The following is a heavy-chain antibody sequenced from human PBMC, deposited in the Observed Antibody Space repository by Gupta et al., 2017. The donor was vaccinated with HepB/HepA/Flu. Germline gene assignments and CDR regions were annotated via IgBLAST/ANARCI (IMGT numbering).Heavy chain of an antibody. CDR1: GLRFNDYA. V-gene: IGHV3-43*02. Sequence: EVQLVESGGGVVQPGGSLRLSCAGAGLRFNDYAIQWGGTDQGKGLEWVALINGESGSTFYADSVKGRFTVSRDNSKNFLYLQMNSLRTEDTALYYCTRDTSINLSVPMWANNWFDPWGQGTLVTVSS. CDR3: TRDTSINLSVPMWANNWFDP. CDR2: INGESGST. D-gene: IGHD6-6*01. J-gene: IGHJ5*02.